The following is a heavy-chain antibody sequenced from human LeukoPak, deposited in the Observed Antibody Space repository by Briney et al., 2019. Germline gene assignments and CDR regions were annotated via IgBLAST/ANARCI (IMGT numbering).Heavy chain of an antibody. J-gene: IGHJ4*02. V-gene: IGHV4-59*01. CDR3: AKESLVVVAATDYYDY. CDR1: GGSISSYY. CDR2: IYYSGST. D-gene: IGHD2-15*01. Sequence: SETLSLTCTVSGGSISSYYWSWIRQPPGKGLEWIGYIYYSGSTNYNPSLKSRVTISVDTSKNQFSLKLSSVTAADTAVYYCAKESLVVVAATDYYDYWGQGTLVTVSS.